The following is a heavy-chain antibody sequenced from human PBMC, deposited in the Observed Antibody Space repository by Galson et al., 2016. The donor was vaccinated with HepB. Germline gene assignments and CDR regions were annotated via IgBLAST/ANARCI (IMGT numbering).Heavy chain of an antibody. CDR3: ARDLASSAGQYLRH. D-gene: IGHD6-13*01. CDR2: ISGDNAHT. CDR1: GYIFTDYG. Sequence: SVTVSCKASGYIFTDYGISWLRQAPGQGPEWLAWISGDNAHTTYAPRFKDRITMTTATSTQTAYMELRSLTPDDTAVYFCARDLASSAGQYLRHWGQGTLVSVSS. V-gene: IGHV1-18*01. J-gene: IGHJ1*01.